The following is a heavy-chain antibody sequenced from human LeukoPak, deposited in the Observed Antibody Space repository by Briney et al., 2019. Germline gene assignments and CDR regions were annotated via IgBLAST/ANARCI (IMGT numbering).Heavy chain of an antibody. V-gene: IGHV3-30*03. D-gene: IGHD2-2*01. CDR2: ISYDGSNK. Sequence: AGGSLRLSCAASGFTFSSYGMHWVRQAPGKGLEWVAVISYDGSNKYYADSVKGRFTISRDNSKNTLYLQMNSLRAEDTAVYYCARDQSAAAIENYGMDVWGQGTTVTVSS. CDR1: GFTFSSYG. J-gene: IGHJ6*02. CDR3: ARDQSAAAIENYGMDV.